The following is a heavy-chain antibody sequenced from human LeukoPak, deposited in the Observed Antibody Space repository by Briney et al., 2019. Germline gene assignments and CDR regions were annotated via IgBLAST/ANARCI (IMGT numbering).Heavy chain of an antibody. CDR2: INHSGST. CDR1: GGSFSGYY. V-gene: IGHV4-34*01. D-gene: IGHD3-3*01. J-gene: IGHJ4*02. Sequence: SETLSLTCAVYGGSFSGYYWSWIRQPPGKGLEWIGEINHSGSTNYNPSLKSRVTISVDTSKSQFSLKLSSVTAADTAVYYCARGAHYYDFWSGYYTPPTGYYFDYWGQGTLVTVSS. CDR3: ARGAHYYDFWSGYYTPPTGYYFDY.